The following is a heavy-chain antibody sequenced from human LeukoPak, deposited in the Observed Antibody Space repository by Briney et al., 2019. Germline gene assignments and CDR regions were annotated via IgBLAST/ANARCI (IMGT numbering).Heavy chain of an antibody. CDR1: GVTFSNFW. CDR3: AGGSGWLIDH. D-gene: IGHD6-19*01. J-gene: IGHJ4*02. Sequence: PGGSLRPSCAASGVTFSNFWMNWVRQAPGKGLEWVAIIKQDGSEKIYVDSVKGRFTISRDNAKNSLYVQMNSLTVEDAAIYYCAGGSGWLIDHWGQGTLVTVSS. CDR2: IKQDGSEK. V-gene: IGHV3-7*03.